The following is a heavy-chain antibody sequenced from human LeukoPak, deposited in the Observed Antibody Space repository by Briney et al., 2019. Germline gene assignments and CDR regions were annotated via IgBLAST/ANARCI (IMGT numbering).Heavy chain of an antibody. CDR2: IHYSGST. J-gene: IGHJ6*03. CDR1: GGSISSSSYY. D-gene: IGHD2-15*01. Sequence: SETLSLTCTVSGGSISSSSYYWGWIRQPPGKGLEWIGSIHYSGSTNYNPSLKSRATISVDASKNQFSLKLSSVTAADTAVYYCARGYCSGGSCHSYYYYNYMDVWGKGTTVTVSS. V-gene: IGHV4-39*07. CDR3: ARGYCSGGSCHSYYYYNYMDV.